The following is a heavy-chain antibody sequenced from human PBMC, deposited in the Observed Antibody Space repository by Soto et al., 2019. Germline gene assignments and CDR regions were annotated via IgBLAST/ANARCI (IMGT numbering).Heavy chain of an antibody. J-gene: IGHJ5*02. Sequence: SETLSLTCTVSGGSISSYYWGWIRQPPGKGLEWIGYIYYSGSTNYNPSLKSRVTISVDTSKNQFSLKLSSVTAADTAVYYCARSYSSYLSDWFDPWGQGPLVTVSS. CDR2: IYYSGST. V-gene: IGHV4-59*01. CDR1: GGSISSYY. CDR3: ARSYSSYLSDWFDP. D-gene: IGHD6-6*01.